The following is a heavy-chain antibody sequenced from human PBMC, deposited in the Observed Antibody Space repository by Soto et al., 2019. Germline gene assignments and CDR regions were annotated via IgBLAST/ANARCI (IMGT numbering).Heavy chain of an antibody. V-gene: IGHV4-34*01. D-gene: IGHD6-19*01. Sequence: PSETLSLTCAVYGGSFSGYYWSWIRQPPGKGLEWIGEINHSGSTNYNPSLKSRVTISVDTSKNQFSLKLSSVTAADTAVYYCARPPTSRIAVAGRRVWFDPWGQGTLVTVSS. CDR1: GGSFSGYY. CDR3: ARPPTSRIAVAGRRVWFDP. CDR2: INHSGST. J-gene: IGHJ5*02.